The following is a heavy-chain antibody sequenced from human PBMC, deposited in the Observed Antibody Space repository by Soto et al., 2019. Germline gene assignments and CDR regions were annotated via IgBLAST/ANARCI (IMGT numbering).Heavy chain of an antibody. CDR1: GFAFSSYN. CDR3: ARGGTIAVTTIGDY. V-gene: IGHV3-48*02. D-gene: IGHD5-12*01. J-gene: IGHJ4*01. Sequence: LXLSCAASGFAFSSYNMNWVGQAPGKGLDWVSYISSSSSTIYYADSVKGRFTISRDNAKNSLYLQMNSLRDDDTAMYYCARGGTIAVTTIGDYWGQGTLVTVSS. CDR2: ISSSSSTI.